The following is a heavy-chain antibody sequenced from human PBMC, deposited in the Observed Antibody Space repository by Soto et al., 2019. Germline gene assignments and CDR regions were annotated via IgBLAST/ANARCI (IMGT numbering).Heavy chain of an antibody. CDR2: THYSGNT. Sequence: QVQLQESGPGLVKPSETLSLTCTVSGGSISTYYWDWIRQPPRKELEWIGYTHYSGNTNTHHALKSRVTISLDTSRHQFSLKLSSVTAADTAIYYCARHTVTIRAGFDYWGQGALVTVSS. J-gene: IGHJ4*02. CDR1: GGSISTYY. D-gene: IGHD4-17*01. V-gene: IGHV4-59*01. CDR3: ARHTVTIRAGFDY.